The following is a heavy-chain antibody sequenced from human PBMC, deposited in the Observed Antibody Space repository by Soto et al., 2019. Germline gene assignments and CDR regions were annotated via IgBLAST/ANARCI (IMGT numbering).Heavy chain of an antibody. CDR1: GVTFSNFA. CDR2: ITGNGAAT. D-gene: IGHD2-15*01. V-gene: IGHV3-23*01. J-gene: IGHJ4*02. CDR3: AKGTLGHCSGSTCSPLDY. Sequence: PGGSLRLSCAASGVTFSNFAMAWVRQAPGKGLECLSVITGNGAATAYADSVKGRFTISRDNSENTLFLQMNSLRAEDTAVYYCAKGTLGHCSGSTCSPLDYWGQGTPVTVSS.